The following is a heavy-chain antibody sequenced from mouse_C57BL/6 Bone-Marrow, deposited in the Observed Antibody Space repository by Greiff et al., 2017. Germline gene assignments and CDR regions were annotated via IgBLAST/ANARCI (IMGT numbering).Heavy chain of an antibody. D-gene: IGHD1-1*01. Sequence: QVQLQQSGPELVKPGASVKISCKASGYAFSSSWMNWVKQRPGKGLEWIGRIYPGDGDTNYNGKFKGKATLTADKSSSTAYMQLSSLTSEDSAVYFSARSESLLLYRYFDVWGTGTTVTVSS. J-gene: IGHJ1*03. CDR3: ARSESLLLYRYFDV. CDR2: IYPGDGDT. V-gene: IGHV1-82*01. CDR1: GYAFSSSW.